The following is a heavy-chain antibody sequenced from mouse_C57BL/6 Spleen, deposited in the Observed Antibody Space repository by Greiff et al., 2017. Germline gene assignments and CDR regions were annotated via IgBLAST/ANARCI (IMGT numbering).Heavy chain of an antibody. Sequence: DVMLVESGGDLVKPGGSLKLSCAASGFTFSSYGMSWVRQTPDKRLEWVATISSGGSYTYYPDSVKGRFTISRDNAKNTLYLQMSSLKSEDTAMYYCARQRVTTTVYYAMDYWGQGTSVTVSS. V-gene: IGHV5-6*02. CDR1: GFTFSSYG. J-gene: IGHJ4*01. CDR2: ISSGGSYT. D-gene: IGHD2-2*01. CDR3: ARQRVTTTVYYAMDY.